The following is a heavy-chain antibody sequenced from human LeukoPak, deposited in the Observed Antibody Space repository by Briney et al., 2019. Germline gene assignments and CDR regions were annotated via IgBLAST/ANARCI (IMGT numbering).Heavy chain of an antibody. V-gene: IGHV3-21*05. CDR2: ISSSSSYT. Sequence: GGSLRLSCAASGFTFSSYAMSWVRQAPGKGLEWVSYISSSSSYTNYADSVKGRFTISRDNAKNSLYLQMNSLRAEDTAVYYCASSYSSSSAPDYWGQGTLVTVSS. CDR1: GFTFSSYA. J-gene: IGHJ4*02. D-gene: IGHD6-6*01. CDR3: ASSYSSSSAPDY.